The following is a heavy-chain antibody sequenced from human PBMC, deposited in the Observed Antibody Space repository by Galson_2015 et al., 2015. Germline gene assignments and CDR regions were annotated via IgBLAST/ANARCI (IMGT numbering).Heavy chain of an antibody. D-gene: IGHD3-3*01. J-gene: IGHJ4*02. CDR3: AKHETYDFWSGFEPVGDY. CDR2: ISYDGSNK. Sequence: SLRLSCAASGFTFSSYGMHWVRQAPGKGLEWVAVISYDGSNKYYADSVKGRFTISRDNSKNTLYLQMNSLRAEDTAVYYCAKHETYDFWSGFEPVGDYWGQGTRVTVSS. V-gene: IGHV3-30*18. CDR1: GFTFSSYG.